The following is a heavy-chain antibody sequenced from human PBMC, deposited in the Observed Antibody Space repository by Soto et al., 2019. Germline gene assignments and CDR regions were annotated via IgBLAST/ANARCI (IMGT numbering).Heavy chain of an antibody. J-gene: IGHJ6*01. CDR2: IIGSGGSI. V-gene: IGHV3-23*01. D-gene: IGHD2-15*01. CDR3: AKEDQWSLYVEYYGMDV. CDR1: GFSFSKYA. Sequence: GGSLRLSCAASGFSFSKYAMTWVRQAPGKGLDWVSAIIGSGGSIYYADSVKGRFTISSDHSTNTLSLEMNRLRAEDTAVYHCAKEDQWSLYVEYYGMDVWGQGTTVTVSS.